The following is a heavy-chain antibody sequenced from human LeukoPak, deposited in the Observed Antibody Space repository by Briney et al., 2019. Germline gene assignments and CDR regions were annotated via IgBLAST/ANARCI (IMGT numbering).Heavy chain of an antibody. J-gene: IGHJ5*02. CDR3: ARLRARNGSGSSNWFDP. D-gene: IGHD3-10*01. CDR2: ISYSGSA. V-gene: IGHV4-59*08. Sequence: PSETLSLTCTVSGXPISSYYWSWIRQPPGKGLEFIGYISYSGSANYNPSLASRVTISLDTSKNQFSLKLSSVTAADTAVYHCARLRARNGSGSSNWFDPWGQGILVTVSS. CDR1: GXPISSYY.